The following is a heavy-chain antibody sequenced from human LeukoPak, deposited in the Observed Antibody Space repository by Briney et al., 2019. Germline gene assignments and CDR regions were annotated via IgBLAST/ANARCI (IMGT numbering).Heavy chain of an antibody. V-gene: IGHV3-9*03. CDR3: VRESGSYYFDY. J-gene: IGHJ4*02. CDR2: ITGNGGTI. Sequence: AGGSLRLSCAASGFSFDDYAMHWVRRAPGKGLEWVSGITGNGGTIAYADSVKGRFTVSRDNAKSSLYLQMSSLRAEDMALYYCVRESGSYYFDYWGQGTLVTVSS. D-gene: IGHD3-22*01. CDR1: GFSFDDYA.